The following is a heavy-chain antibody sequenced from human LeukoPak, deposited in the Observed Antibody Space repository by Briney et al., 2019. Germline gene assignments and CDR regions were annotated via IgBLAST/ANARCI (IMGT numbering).Heavy chain of an antibody. V-gene: IGHV4-4*07. D-gene: IGHD3-10*01. CDR2: IYTSGST. CDR3: ARDHYYYASGSYAFDI. J-gene: IGHJ3*02. Sequence: SETLSLTCTVSGGSISSYYWSWIRQPAGKGLEWIGRIYTSGSTNYNHSLKSRVTMSVDTSKNQFSLKLTSVTAADTAVYYCARDHYYYASGSYAFDIWGQGTMVTVSS. CDR1: GGSISSYY.